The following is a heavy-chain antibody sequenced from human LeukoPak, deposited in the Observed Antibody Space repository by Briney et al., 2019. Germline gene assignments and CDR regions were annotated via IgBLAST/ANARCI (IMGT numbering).Heavy chain of an antibody. J-gene: IGHJ4*02. Sequence: GGSLRLSCLASGLTFSTSVMHWVRQAPGKGLEWVAVISYDGSNKYYADSVKGRFTISGDNSKNTLYLQMNSLRAEDTAVYYCAKESGSYLNYFDFWGQGTLVTVSS. D-gene: IGHD1-26*01. CDR2: ISYDGSNK. CDR1: GLTFSTSV. CDR3: AKESGSYLNYFDF. V-gene: IGHV3-30*18.